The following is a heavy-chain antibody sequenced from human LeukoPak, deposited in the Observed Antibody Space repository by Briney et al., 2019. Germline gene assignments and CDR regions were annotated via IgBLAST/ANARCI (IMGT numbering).Heavy chain of an antibody. J-gene: IGHJ4*02. V-gene: IGHV5-51*01. CDR3: ARSVGGYSYGYSSDY. CDR2: IHPGDSDT. D-gene: IGHD5-18*01. Sequence: GESLKISCKGSGYSFTSYWIGWVRQMPGKGLEWMGIIHPGDSDTRYSPSFQGQVTISADKSISTAYLQWSSLKASDTAMYYCARSVGGYSYGYSSDYWGQGTLVTVSS. CDR1: GYSFTSYW.